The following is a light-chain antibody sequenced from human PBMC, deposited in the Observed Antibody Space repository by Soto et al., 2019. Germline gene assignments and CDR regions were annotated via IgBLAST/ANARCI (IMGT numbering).Light chain of an antibody. CDR3: QQYNNWT. CDR2: GAS. CDR1: QSVSSN. J-gene: IGKJ1*01. Sequence: EIVMTQSPATLSVSPGERATLSCRASQSVSSNLAWYQQKPVQAPRLLIYGASTRATGIPARFSGSGSGTEFTLTISSLQSEDFAVYYCQQYNNWTFGQGTKVDIK. V-gene: IGKV3-15*01.